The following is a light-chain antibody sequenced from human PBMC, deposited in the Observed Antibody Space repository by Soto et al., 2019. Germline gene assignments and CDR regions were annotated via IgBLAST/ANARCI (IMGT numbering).Light chain of an antibody. J-gene: IGLJ3*02. CDR1: SGHSSYA. CDR2: LNSDGSH. Sequence: QSVLTQSPSASASLGASVKLTCTLSSGHSSYAIAWHQQQPEKGPRYLMKLNSDGSHSKGDGIPDRFSGSSSGAERYLTISSLRSEDEADYYCQSWGTGIRVFGGGTTLTVL. CDR3: QSWGTGIRV. V-gene: IGLV4-69*01.